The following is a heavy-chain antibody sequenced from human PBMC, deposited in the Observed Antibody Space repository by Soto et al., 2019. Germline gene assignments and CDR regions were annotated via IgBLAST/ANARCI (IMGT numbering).Heavy chain of an antibody. CDR2: IYPGDSDT. D-gene: IGHD3-9*01. CDR3: ARQADGYDILTGYYANFDY. V-gene: IGHV5-51*01. CDR1: GYSFTSYW. Sequence: GESLKISCKGSGYSFTSYWIGWVRQMPGKGLEWMGIIYPGDSDTRYSPSFQGQVTISADKSISTAYLQWSSLKASDTAMYYCARQADGYDILTGYYANFDYWGQGTLVTVSS. J-gene: IGHJ4*02.